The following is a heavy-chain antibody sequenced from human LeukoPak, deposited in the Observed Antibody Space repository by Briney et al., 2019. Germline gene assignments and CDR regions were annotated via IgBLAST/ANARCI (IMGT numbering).Heavy chain of an antibody. CDR2: VYHSGST. CDR3: ARRYYGSGTNYFDY. J-gene: IGHJ4*02. CDR1: GGSISSSNW. D-gene: IGHD3-10*01. Sequence: KTSGTLSLTCTVSGGSISSSNWGSWVRQPPGKGLEWIGEVYHSGSTTYNSSLKSRLTMSIDKSKNHFSLNLSSVTAADTAVYYCARRYYGSGTNYFDYWGQGTLVTVSS. V-gene: IGHV4-4*02.